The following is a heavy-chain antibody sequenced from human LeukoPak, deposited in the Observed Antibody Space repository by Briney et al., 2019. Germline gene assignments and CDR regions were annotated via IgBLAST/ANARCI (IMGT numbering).Heavy chain of an antibody. V-gene: IGHV3-23*01. CDR2: ISGSGGST. Sequence: PGGSLRLSCAASGFTFSTYWMHWVRQAPGKGLEWVSAISGSGGSTYYADSVKGRFTISRDNSKNTLYLQMNSLRAEDTAVYYCARSQEKWDRVPYWYFDLWGRGALVTVSS. D-gene: IGHD1-26*01. J-gene: IGHJ2*01. CDR3: ARSQEKWDRVPYWYFDL. CDR1: GFTFSTYW.